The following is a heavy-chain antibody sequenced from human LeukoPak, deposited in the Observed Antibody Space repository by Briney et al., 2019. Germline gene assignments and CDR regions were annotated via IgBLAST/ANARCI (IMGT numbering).Heavy chain of an antibody. V-gene: IGHV1-18*01. Sequence: SVXVSCTATGYTFTSYGKSWVRQAPGQGLEWMGWISAYNGNTNYAQKLQGRVTMTTDTSTSTAYMELRSLRSDDTAVYYCAVVGATPVWGQGTLVTVSS. D-gene: IGHD1-26*01. CDR3: AVVGATPV. J-gene: IGHJ4*02. CDR2: ISAYNGNT. CDR1: GYTFTSYG.